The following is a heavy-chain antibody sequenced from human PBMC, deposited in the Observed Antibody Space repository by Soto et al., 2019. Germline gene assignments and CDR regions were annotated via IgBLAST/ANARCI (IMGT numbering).Heavy chain of an antibody. J-gene: IGHJ5*02. V-gene: IGHV2-5*02. Sequence: QITLKESGPTLVKPTQTLTLTCTFSGFSLSTSGVGVGWIRQPPGKALEWLALIYWDDDKRYSPSLKSRLTIPKYTSKNQVVLTMTNMDPVDTATYYCAHHTVLWFGEGGWFDPWGQGTLVTVSS. CDR3: AHHTVLWFGEGGWFDP. CDR1: GFSLSTSGVG. D-gene: IGHD3-10*01. CDR2: IYWDDDK.